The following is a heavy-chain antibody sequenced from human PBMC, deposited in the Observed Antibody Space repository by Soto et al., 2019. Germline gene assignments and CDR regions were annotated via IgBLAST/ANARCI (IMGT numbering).Heavy chain of an antibody. Sequence: VKVSCKASGYTFTSYYMHWVRQAPGQGLEWMGIINPSGGSTSYAQKFQGRVTMTRDTSTSTVYMELSSLRSEDTAVYYCARDASAYYYDSSGFPHAFDIWGQGTMVTVSS. CDR3: ARDASAYYYDSSGFPHAFDI. D-gene: IGHD3-22*01. J-gene: IGHJ3*02. CDR2: INPSGGST. V-gene: IGHV1-46*01. CDR1: GYTFTSYY.